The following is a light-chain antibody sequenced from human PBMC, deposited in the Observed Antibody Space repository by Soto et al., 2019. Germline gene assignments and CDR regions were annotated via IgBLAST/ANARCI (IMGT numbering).Light chain of an antibody. CDR1: SSDVGNYNY. CDR3: SSYTSSDIYV. CDR2: DVS. Sequence: QSALTQPASVSGSPGQSITISCTGTSSDVGNYNYVSWHQHHPGKAPKLMINDVSNRPSGVSSRFSGSKSGNTASLTISGLQAEDEADYYCSSYTSSDIYVFGTGTKVTAL. V-gene: IGLV2-14*03. J-gene: IGLJ1*01.